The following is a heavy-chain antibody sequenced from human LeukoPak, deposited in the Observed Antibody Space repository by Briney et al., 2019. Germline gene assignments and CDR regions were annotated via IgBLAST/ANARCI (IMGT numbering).Heavy chain of an antibody. V-gene: IGHV3-30-3*01. Sequence: QTGGSLRLSCAASGFTFSSYAMHWVRQAPGKGLEWVAVISYDGSNKYYADSVKGRFTISRDNSKNTLYLQMNSLRAENTAVYYCARGPGDYWGQGTLVTVSS. CDR3: ARGPGDY. J-gene: IGHJ4*02. CDR1: GFTFSSYA. CDR2: ISYDGSNK.